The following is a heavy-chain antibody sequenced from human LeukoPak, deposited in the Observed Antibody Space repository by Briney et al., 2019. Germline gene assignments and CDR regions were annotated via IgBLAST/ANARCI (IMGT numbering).Heavy chain of an antibody. CDR1: GGTFSSYA. CDR3: ARGYSSGWYGVYYFDF. D-gene: IGHD6-19*01. V-gene: IGHV1-69*13. CDR2: IIPIFGTA. J-gene: IGHJ4*02. Sequence: RASVKVSCKASGGTFSSYAISWVRQAPGQGLEWMGGIIPIFGTANYAQKFQGRVTITADESTSTAYMELSSLRSEDTAVYYCARGYSSGWYGVYYFDFWGQGTLVTVSS.